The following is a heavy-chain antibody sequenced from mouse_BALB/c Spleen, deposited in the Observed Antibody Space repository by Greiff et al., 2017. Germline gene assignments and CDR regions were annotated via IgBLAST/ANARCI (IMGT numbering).Heavy chain of an antibody. CDR1: GYTFTSYW. Sequence: VQLQQPGAELVKPGASVKLSCKASGYTFTSYWMHWVKQRPGQGLEWIGEINPSNGRTNYNEKFKSKATLTVDKSSSTAYMQLSSLTSEDSAVYYCASNYGSPDLDYWGQGTTLTVSS. D-gene: IGHD1-1*01. CDR3: ASNYGSPDLDY. J-gene: IGHJ2*01. CDR2: INPSNGRT. V-gene: IGHV1S81*02.